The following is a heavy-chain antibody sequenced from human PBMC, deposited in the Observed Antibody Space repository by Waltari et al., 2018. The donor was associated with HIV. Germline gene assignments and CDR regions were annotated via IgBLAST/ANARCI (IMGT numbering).Heavy chain of an antibody. V-gene: IGHV4-4*02. D-gene: IGHD3-22*01. CDR1: GGSITSSNW. CDR2: IYHSGGT. Sequence: QVQLQESGPGLVKPSGTLSLTCAVSGGSITSSNWWSWVRQPPGKGLEWIGEIYHSGGTNYNPSLQSRVTISLDKSKNQFSLKLSSVTAADTALYYCAGSRSSGSSVYYGMDVWGQGTTVTVSS. CDR3: AGSRSSGSSVYYGMDV. J-gene: IGHJ6*02.